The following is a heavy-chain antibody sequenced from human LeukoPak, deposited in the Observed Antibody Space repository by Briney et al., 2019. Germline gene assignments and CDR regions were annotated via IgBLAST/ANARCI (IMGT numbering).Heavy chain of an antibody. CDR1: GFTFSDYY. CDR3: ASRSGSYLYYFDY. CDR2: ISSSDSTI. V-gene: IGHV3-11*01. D-gene: IGHD1-26*01. Sequence: AGGSLRLSCAASGFTFSDYYMSWIRQAPGKGLEWVSYISSSDSTIYYADSVKGRFTISRDNAKNSLYLQMNSLRAEDTAVYYCASRSGSYLYYFDYWGQGTLVTVSS. J-gene: IGHJ4*02.